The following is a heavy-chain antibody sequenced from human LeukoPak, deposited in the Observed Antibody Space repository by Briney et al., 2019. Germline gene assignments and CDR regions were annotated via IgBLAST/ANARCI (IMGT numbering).Heavy chain of an antibody. Sequence: PSETLSLTCSFSIVSIKNYYWNWIRQSPGKGLQWIGYIYYTGSTDYNFSLKSRVTISLDTSENQFSLRLNSVTAADSAVYFCASSRGPSSSWSFDSWGQGILVTVSS. D-gene: IGHD6-13*01. CDR1: IVSIKNYY. CDR3: ASSRGPSSSWSFDS. V-gene: IGHV4-59*01. J-gene: IGHJ4*02. CDR2: IYYTGST.